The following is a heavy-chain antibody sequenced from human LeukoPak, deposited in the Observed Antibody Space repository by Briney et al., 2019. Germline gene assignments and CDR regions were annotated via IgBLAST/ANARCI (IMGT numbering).Heavy chain of an antibody. V-gene: IGHV3-30-3*01. J-gene: IGHJ3*02. CDR2: ISYDGSNT. CDR1: GFTFNTYA. Sequence: GRSLRLSCAASGFTFNTYAIHWVRQPPGKGLEWVAVISYDGSNTYYADSVKGRFTFSRDNSKNTLHLQTDSLRAEDTAVYYCARDVVRGGYSYGLWAFDIWGQGTMVTVSS. CDR3: ARDVVRGGYSYGLWAFDI. D-gene: IGHD5-18*01.